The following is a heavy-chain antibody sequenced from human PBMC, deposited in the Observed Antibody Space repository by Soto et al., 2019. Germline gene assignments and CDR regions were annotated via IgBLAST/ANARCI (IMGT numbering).Heavy chain of an antibody. J-gene: IGHJ6*02. V-gene: IGHV1-2*02. Sequence: QVQLVQSGAEVKKPGASVKVSCKASGYTFTGYYMHWVRQAPGQGLEWMGWINPNSGGTNYAQKFQGRVTMTSDTSISTAYMELSRLRSDDTAVYYCARDTTLLWFGEVAPYYYYGMDVWGQGTTVTVSS. CDR2: INPNSGGT. D-gene: IGHD3-10*01. CDR3: ARDTTLLWFGEVAPYYYYGMDV. CDR1: GYTFTGYY.